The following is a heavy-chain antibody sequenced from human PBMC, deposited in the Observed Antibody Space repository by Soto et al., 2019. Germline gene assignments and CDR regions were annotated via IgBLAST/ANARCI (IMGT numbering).Heavy chain of an antibody. V-gene: IGHV5-10-1*01. D-gene: IGHD3-10*02. CDR2: IDPSDSYT. CDR1: GYSFTSYW. J-gene: IGHJ6*02. Sequence: PGESLKISCKGSGYSFTSYWISWVRQMPGKGLEWMGRIDPSDSYTNYSPSFQGHVTISADKSISTAYLQWSSLKASDTAMYYCARRVFGNYYYYGMDVWGQGTTVTVSS. CDR3: ARRVFGNYYYYGMDV.